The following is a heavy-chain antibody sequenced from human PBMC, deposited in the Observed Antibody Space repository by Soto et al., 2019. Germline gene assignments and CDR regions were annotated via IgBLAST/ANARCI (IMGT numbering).Heavy chain of an antibody. J-gene: IGHJ4*02. CDR3: ARAWGSPYYFDY. V-gene: IGHV1-69*12. Sequence: QVQLVQSGAEVKKPGSSVKVSCKASGGTISSYAISWVRQAPGQGLEWMGGIFPIFSTANYAQKFQGRVTITADESTSTAYMELSSLRSEDTAVYYCARAWGSPYYFDYWGQGTLVIVSS. CDR2: IFPIFSTA. D-gene: IGHD7-27*01. CDR1: GGTISSYA.